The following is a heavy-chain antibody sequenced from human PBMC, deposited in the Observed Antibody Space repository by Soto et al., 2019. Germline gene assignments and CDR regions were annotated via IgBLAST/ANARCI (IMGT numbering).Heavy chain of an antibody. CDR1: GFTVTRNY. J-gene: IGHJ1*01. D-gene: IGHD3-10*01. CDR2: IHTGGKT. CDR3: ATGGSKRVRGAIVEVFHLEF. Sequence: QLVESGGGLIQPGGSLRLSCAASGFTVTRNYMTWVRLAPGKGLECVSTIHTGGKTYYTDSVKGRFTVSRDESKNTHFLQMSALRVEDTGVYYCATGGSKRVRGAIVEVFHLEFWGRGTVVTVSS. V-gene: IGHV3-53*02.